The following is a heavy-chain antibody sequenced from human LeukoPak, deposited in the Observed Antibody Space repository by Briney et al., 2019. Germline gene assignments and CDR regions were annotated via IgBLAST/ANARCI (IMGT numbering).Heavy chain of an antibody. J-gene: IGHJ3*02. D-gene: IGHD4-17*01. CDR2: IIPIFGTA. CDR3: ARDRPHTVTPFLGAFDI. Sequence: KLPCTASRRTFSSYATSWVRQAPGHGLEWMGRIIPIFGTANYAQKFQGRVTITTDESTSTAYMELSSLRSEDTAVYYCARDRPHTVTPFLGAFDIWGQGTMVTVSS. V-gene: IGHV1-69*05. CDR1: RRTFSSYA.